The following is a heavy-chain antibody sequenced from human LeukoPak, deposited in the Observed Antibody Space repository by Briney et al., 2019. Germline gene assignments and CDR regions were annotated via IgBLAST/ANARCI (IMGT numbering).Heavy chain of an antibody. Sequence: GRSLRLSCAASGFTFSSYAMHWVRQAPGKGLEWVAVISYDGSNKYYADSVKGRFTISRDNSKNTLYLQMNSLRAEDTAVYYCARNPYAPTALVDIWGQGTMVTVSS. V-gene: IGHV3-30-3*01. CDR3: ARNPYAPTALVDI. CDR1: GFTFSSYA. CDR2: ISYDGSNK. J-gene: IGHJ3*02. D-gene: IGHD1-14*01.